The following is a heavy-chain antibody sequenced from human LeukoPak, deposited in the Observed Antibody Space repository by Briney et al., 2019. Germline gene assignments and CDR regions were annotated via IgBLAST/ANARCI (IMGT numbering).Heavy chain of an antibody. CDR3: ASGVAVDPDTFDI. J-gene: IGHJ3*02. CDR1: NGSFSNHF. Sequence: SETLSLTCTVSNGSFSNHFWSWIRQPPGKGLEWVGYISYSGSAHYYPSLKSRVTISVDTSKNQFSLKLSSVTAADTAVYYCASGVAVDPDTFDIWGLGTLVTVSS. D-gene: IGHD6-19*01. V-gene: IGHV4-59*08. CDR2: ISYSGSA.